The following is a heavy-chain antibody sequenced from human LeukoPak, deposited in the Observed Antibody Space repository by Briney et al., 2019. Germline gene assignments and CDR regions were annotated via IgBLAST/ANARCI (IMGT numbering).Heavy chain of an antibody. CDR1: GFTVSSNY. D-gene: IGHD6-13*01. CDR2: IYSGGST. CDR3: AKDIGSWANSSSFA. J-gene: IGHJ5*02. V-gene: IGHV3-53*05. Sequence: PGGSLRLSCAASGFTVSSNYMSWVRQAPGKGLEWVSVIYSGGSTYYAGSVKGRFTISRDNAKNSLYLQMNSLRAEDTALYYCAKDIGSWANSSSFAWGQGTLVTVSS.